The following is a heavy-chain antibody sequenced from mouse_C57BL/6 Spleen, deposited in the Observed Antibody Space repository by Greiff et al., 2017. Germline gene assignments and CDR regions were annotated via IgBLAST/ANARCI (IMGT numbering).Heavy chain of an antibody. CDR2: IRNKANGYTT. CDR1: GFTFTDYY. V-gene: IGHV7-3*01. J-gene: IGHJ2*01. D-gene: IGHD1-1*01. CDR3: ARSLHYYGSSYGVFDY. Sequence: DVKLVESGGGLVQPGGSLSLSCAASGFTFTDYYMSWVRQPPGKALEWLGFIRNKANGYTTEYSAYVKGRFTISRDNSQSILYLQMNALRAEDSATYYCARSLHYYGSSYGVFDYWGQGTTLTVSS.